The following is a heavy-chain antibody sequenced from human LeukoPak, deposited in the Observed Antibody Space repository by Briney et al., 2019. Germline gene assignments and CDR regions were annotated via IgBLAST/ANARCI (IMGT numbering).Heavy chain of an antibody. J-gene: IGHJ3*02. D-gene: IGHD2-2*01. CDR1: GGSISSYY. CDR3: AREYCSSTSCYLGAFDI. CDR2: IYTSGST. V-gene: IGHV4-4*07. Sequence: SETLSLTCTVSGGSISSYYWSWIRQPAGKGLEWIGRIYTSGSTNYNPSLKSRVTMSVDTSKNQFSLKLSSVTAADTAVYYCAREYCSSTSCYLGAFDIWGQGTMVTVSS.